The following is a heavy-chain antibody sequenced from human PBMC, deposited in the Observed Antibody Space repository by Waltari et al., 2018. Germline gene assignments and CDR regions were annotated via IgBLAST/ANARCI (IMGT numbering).Heavy chain of an antibody. CDR2: IYYSGST. D-gene: IGHD2-15*01. Sequence: QVQLQESGPGLVKPSETLSLTCTVPGGSISSYYWSWIRQPPGKGLEWIGYIYYSGSTNYNPSLKSRVTISVDTSKNQFSLKLSSVTAADTAVYYCARVGWGYCSGGSCHLDVWGKGTAVTVSS. CDR1: GGSISSYY. CDR3: ARVGWGYCSGGSCHLDV. J-gene: IGHJ6*04. V-gene: IGHV4-59*01.